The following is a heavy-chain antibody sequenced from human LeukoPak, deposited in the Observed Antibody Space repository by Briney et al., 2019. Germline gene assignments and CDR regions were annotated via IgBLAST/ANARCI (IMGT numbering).Heavy chain of an antibody. J-gene: IGHJ4*02. Sequence: SETLSLTCTVSGGSISSGDYYWSWIRQPPGKGLEWIGYIYYSGSTYYSPSLKSRVTISVDTSKNQFSLKLSSVTAADTAVYYCARVDHDCSSTSCYGDFDYWGQGTLVTVSS. D-gene: IGHD2-2*01. CDR3: ARVDHDCSSTSCYGDFDY. CDR1: GGSISSGDYY. CDR2: IYYSGST. V-gene: IGHV4-30-4*08.